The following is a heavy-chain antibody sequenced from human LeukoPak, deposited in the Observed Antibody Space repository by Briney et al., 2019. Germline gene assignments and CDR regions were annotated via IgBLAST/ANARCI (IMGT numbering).Heavy chain of an antibody. CDR3: ARGPYYYDSSGYYELDY. CDR2: IYSGGST. V-gene: IGHV3-53*01. Sequence: GGSLRLSCAASGLTVSSNYMSWVRQAPGKGLEWVSVIYSGGSTYYADSVKGRFTISRDNSKNTLYLQMNSLRAEDTAVYYCARGPYYYDSSGYYELDYWGQGTLVTVSS. J-gene: IGHJ4*02. CDR1: GLTVSSNY. D-gene: IGHD3-22*01.